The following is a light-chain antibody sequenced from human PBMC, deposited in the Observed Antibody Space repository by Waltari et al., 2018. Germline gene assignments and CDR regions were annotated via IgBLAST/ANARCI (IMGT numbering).Light chain of an antibody. J-gene: IGKJ4*01. Sequence: DIQMTQSPSSVSASVGDRVTITCRGSQSISSWLAWYQQKPGKAPNLRIYGASNLQSGVPSRFSGSGSGTDFTLTISSLQPEDFATYYCQQANSFPLFGGGTKVEIK. CDR2: GAS. CDR1: QSISSW. V-gene: IGKV1-12*01. CDR3: QQANSFPL.